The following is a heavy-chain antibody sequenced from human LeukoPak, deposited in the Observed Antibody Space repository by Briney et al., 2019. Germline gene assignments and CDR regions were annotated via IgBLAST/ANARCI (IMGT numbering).Heavy chain of an antibody. J-gene: IGHJ4*02. CDR1: GGTFSSYA. CDR3: ASGRYSGYDYDY. D-gene: IGHD5-12*01. V-gene: IGHV1-69*05. CDR2: IIPIFGTA. Sequence: SVKVSCKASGGTFSSYAISWVRQAPGQGLEWMGGIIPIFGTANYAQKFQGRVTITTDESTSTAYMELSSLRSEDTAVYYCASGRYSGYDYDYWGQGTLVTVSS.